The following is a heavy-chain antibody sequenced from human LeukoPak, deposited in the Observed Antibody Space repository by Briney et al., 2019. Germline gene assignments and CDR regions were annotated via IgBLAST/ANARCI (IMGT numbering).Heavy chain of an antibody. CDR2: TYYRSKWYN. CDR1: GDSVSSNSAS. CDR3: ARNTPDFGTHQRFDP. D-gene: IGHD3-10*01. V-gene: IGHV6-1*01. Sequence: SQTLSLTCAISGDSVSSNSASWNWIRQSPSRGLEWLGRTYYRSKWYNDYAVSVKGRIAINPDTSKNQFSLQLNSLTPEDTAVYYCARNTPDFGTHQRFDPWGQGTLVTVSS. J-gene: IGHJ5*02.